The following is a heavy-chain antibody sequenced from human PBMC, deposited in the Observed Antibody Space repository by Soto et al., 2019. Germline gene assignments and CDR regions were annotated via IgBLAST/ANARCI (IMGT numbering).Heavy chain of an antibody. V-gene: IGHV1-46*01. J-gene: IGHJ6*02. D-gene: IGHD3-22*01. CDR3: AREKSAHPTPTMIVVVSGMDV. Sequence: GASVKVSCKASGYTFTSYYMHWVRQAPGQGLEWMGIINPSGGSTSYAQKFQGRVTMTRDTSTSTVYMELSSLRSEDTAVYYCAREKSAHPTPTMIVVVSGMDVWGQGTTVTVSS. CDR1: GYTFTSYY. CDR2: INPSGGST.